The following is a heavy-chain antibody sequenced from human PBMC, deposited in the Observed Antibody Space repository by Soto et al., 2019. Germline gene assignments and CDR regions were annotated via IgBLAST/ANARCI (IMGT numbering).Heavy chain of an antibody. D-gene: IGHD2-8*01. CDR1: GFTFSGYY. V-gene: IGHV3-11*01. CDR3: ATDNTNRALDN. Sequence: QVPLVESGGGLVKPGGSLRLSCAASGFTFSGYYMSWIRQAPGKGLEWVSYISTSGTTIYYADSVKGRFTISRDNAKNSLYLQMNSLRAEDTAVYYCATDNTNRALDNWGQGTLVTVSS. CDR2: ISTSGTTI. J-gene: IGHJ4*02.